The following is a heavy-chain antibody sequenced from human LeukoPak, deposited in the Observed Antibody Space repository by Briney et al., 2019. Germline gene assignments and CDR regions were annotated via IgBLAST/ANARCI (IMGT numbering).Heavy chain of an antibody. J-gene: IGHJ5*02. CDR1: GGSISSGGYS. D-gene: IGHD2-15*01. V-gene: IGHV4-30-4*07. Sequence: SETLSLTCAVSGGSISSGGYSWSWIRQPPGKGLEWIGYIYYSGSTYYNPSLKSRVTISVDTSKNQFSLKLSSVTAADTAVYYCARASCSGGSCYSGHWFDPWGQGTLVTVSS. CDR3: ARASCSGGSCYSGHWFDP. CDR2: IYYSGST.